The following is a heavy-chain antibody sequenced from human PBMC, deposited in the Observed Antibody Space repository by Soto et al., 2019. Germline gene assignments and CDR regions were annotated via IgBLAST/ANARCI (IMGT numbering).Heavy chain of an antibody. CDR2: ISGSGGTT. CDR1: GFTFCSYA. J-gene: IGHJ4*02. CDR3: ARDPSYCSGGSCLAFDY. V-gene: IGHV3-23*01. Sequence: GSLRISCAACGFTFCSYAMGWVRQAPGKGLEWVSAISGSGGTTYYADSVKGRFTFSRDNSKNTLYLQMNSLRAEDTAVYYCARDPSYCSGGSCLAFDYWGQGTLVTVSS. D-gene: IGHD2-15*01.